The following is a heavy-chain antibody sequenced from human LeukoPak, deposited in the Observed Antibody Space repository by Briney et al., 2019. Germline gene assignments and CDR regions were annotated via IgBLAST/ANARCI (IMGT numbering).Heavy chain of an antibody. Sequence: ASVKVSCKASGYTFTSYDINWVRQATGQGLEWMGWMNPNSGNTGYAQKFQGRVTMTRNTSISTAYMELSSLRSEDTAVYYCAGASGGSFLDAFDIWGQGTMVTVSS. CDR2: MNPNSGNT. CDR3: AGASGGSFLDAFDI. V-gene: IGHV1-8*01. D-gene: IGHD2-15*01. J-gene: IGHJ3*02. CDR1: GYTFTSYD.